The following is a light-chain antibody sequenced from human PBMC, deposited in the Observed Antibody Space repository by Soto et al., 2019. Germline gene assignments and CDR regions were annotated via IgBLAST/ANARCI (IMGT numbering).Light chain of an antibody. CDR1: QSLRPTY. CDR3: QQYVTSPPGT. CDR2: GAS. V-gene: IGKV3-20*01. Sequence: DIVLTQSPDTLSLSPGETATLSCRASQSLRPTYVAWYQQRPGQAPRLLIYGASFRATGIPARFSGRGSGTEFTLTISRLEPGDFAVYYCQQYVTSPPGTFGQGTKVDIK. J-gene: IGKJ1*01.